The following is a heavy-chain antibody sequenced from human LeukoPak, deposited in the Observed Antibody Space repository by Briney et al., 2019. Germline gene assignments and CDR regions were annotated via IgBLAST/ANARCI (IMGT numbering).Heavy chain of an antibody. V-gene: IGHV4-4*07. J-gene: IGHJ3*02. D-gene: IGHD3-22*01. Sequence: PSETLSLTCTVSGGSISSYYWSWIRQPAGKGLEWIGRIYTSGSTNYNPSLKSRVTMSVGTSKNQFSLKLSSVTAADTAVYYCARDPYYYDSSGYYGDAFDIWGQGTMVTVSS. CDR2: IYTSGST. CDR3: ARDPYYYDSSGYYGDAFDI. CDR1: GGSISSYY.